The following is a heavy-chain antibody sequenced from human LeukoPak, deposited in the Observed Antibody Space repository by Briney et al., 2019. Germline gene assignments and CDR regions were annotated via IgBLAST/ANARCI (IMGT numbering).Heavy chain of an antibody. CDR1: GFTFSSYA. V-gene: IGHV3-64*01. D-gene: IGHD6-13*01. CDR3: ARIMAAAGTPFDI. Sequence: HAGGSLRLSCAASGFTFSSYAMHWVRQAPGKGLEYVSATSSNGGSTYYANSVKGRFTISRDNSKNTLYLQMGSLRAEDMAVYYCARIMAAAGTPFDIWGQGTIVTVSS. J-gene: IGHJ3*02. CDR2: TSSNGGST.